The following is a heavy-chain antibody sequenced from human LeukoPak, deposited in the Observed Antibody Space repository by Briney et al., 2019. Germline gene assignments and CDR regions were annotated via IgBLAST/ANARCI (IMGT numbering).Heavy chain of an antibody. CDR3: AKDRDDYGNDC. CDR2: ERSGGSK. J-gene: IGHJ4*02. CDR1: GFTFSNFG. Sequence: GGSLGLSCAASGFTFSNFGMHWIRQAPGKGLELVAVERSGGSKHYADSVKGRFTISRDNSKNTLWLEMNNLRTDDTAVYYCAKDRDDYGNDCWGQGVLVTVST. V-gene: IGHV3-30*02. D-gene: IGHD4-17*01.